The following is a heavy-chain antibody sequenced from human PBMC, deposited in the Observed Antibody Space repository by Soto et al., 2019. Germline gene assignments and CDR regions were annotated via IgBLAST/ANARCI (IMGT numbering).Heavy chain of an antibody. CDR3: ARDRSSSHY. CDR1: GYTFSNYG. CDR2: ISAYNGNT. J-gene: IGHJ4*02. D-gene: IGHD6-13*01. V-gene: IGHV1-18*01. Sequence: QVQLVQSGAEVKKPGASVKISCKASGYTFSNYGISWVRQAPGQGLEWMGWISAYNGNTNYAQNLQDRVTMTTDTSTNTAYMGLRSLRSDDTAMYYCARDRSSSHYWGQGTLVTVSS.